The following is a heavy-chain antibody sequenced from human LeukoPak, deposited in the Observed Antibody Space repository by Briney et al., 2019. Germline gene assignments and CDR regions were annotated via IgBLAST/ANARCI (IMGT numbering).Heavy chain of an antibody. CDR3: ARDLSPRYSSSWYEDY. D-gene: IGHD6-13*01. V-gene: IGHV3-23*01. CDR2: ISGSGGST. J-gene: IGHJ4*02. CDR1: GFTFSSYG. Sequence: HPGGPLRLSCAASGFTFSSYGMSWVRQAPGKGLEWVPAISGSGGSTYYADSVKGRFTISRDNAKNSLYLQMNSLRAEDTALYYCARDLSPRYSSSWYEDYWGQGTLVTVSS.